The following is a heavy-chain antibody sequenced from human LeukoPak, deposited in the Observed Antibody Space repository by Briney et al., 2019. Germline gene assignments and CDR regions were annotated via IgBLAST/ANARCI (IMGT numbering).Heavy chain of an antibody. Sequence: GGSLRLSCAASGFTFSSYDMHCVRQATGKGLEWVSAIGTAGDPYYPGSVKGRFTISRENAKNSLYLQMNSLRAGDTAVYYCARGGCSGGSCYPRYYYGMDVWGKGTTVTVSS. CDR3: ARGGCSGGSCYPRYYYGMDV. CDR1: GFTFSSYD. CDR2: IGTAGDP. D-gene: IGHD2-15*01. V-gene: IGHV3-13*05. J-gene: IGHJ6*04.